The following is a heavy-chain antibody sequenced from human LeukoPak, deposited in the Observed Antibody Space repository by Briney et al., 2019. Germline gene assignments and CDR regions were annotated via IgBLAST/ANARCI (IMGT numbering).Heavy chain of an antibody. J-gene: IGHJ4*02. CDR2: IIPIFGTA. CDR1: GGTFSSYA. D-gene: IGHD6-13*01. Sequence: SVKVSCKASGGTFSSYAISWVRQATAQGLEWMGGIIPIFGTANYAQKFPGRVTITADESTSTAYMELSSLRSEDTAVYYCARDLVAAAGFDYWGQGTLVTVSS. CDR3: ARDLVAAAGFDY. V-gene: IGHV1-69*01.